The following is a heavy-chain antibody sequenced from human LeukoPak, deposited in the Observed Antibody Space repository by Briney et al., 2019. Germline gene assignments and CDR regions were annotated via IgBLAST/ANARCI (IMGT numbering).Heavy chain of an antibody. V-gene: IGHV6-1*01. CDR2: TYYRSKWFN. D-gene: IGHD1-26*01. J-gene: IGHJ4*02. CDR3: TRSFSGYIDS. Sequence: SQTLSLTCAITGYSVSSNSAAWDWIRQSPSRGLEWLGRTYYRSKWFNGYAVSVKGRITINPDTSKNQFSLQLNSVTPEDTAVYYCTRSFSGYIDSWGQGTLVTVSS. CDR1: GYSVSSNSAA.